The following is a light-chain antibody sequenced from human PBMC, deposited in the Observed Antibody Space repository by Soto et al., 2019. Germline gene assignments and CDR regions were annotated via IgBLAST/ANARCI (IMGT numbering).Light chain of an antibody. CDR3: QQYNNWPLT. V-gene: IGKV3D-15*01. J-gene: IGKJ4*01. CDR1: QSVSSSY. Sequence: EIVLTQSPATLSLSPGERATLSCRASQSVSSSYLAWYQQKPGQAPRLLIYGASTRATAIPARFSGSGSGTEFTLTIGSLQSEDFAVYYCQQYNNWPLTFGGGTKVDIK. CDR2: GAS.